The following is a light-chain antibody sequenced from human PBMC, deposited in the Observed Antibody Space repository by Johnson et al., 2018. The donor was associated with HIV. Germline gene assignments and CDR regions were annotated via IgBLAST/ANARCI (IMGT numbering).Light chain of an antibody. CDR2: DNN. CDR1: SSDMGNYA. V-gene: IGLV1-51*01. Sequence: ILTQPPSVSAAPGQKVTISCSGSSSDMGNYAVSWYQQLPGTAPKLLIYDNNKRPSGIPDQFSGSKSGPSATLGITGLQTGDEADYYCGTWDSSLSAYVFGTGTKVTVL. J-gene: IGLJ1*01. CDR3: GTWDSSLSAYV.